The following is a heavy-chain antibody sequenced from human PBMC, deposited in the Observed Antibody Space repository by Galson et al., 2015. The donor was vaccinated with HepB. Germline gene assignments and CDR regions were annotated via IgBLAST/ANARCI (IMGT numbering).Heavy chain of an antibody. V-gene: IGHV4-59*01. CDR1: GGSISSYY. Sequence: ETLSLTCTVSGGSISSYYWSWIRQPPGKGLEWIGYIYYSGSTNYNPSLKSRVTISVDTSKNQFSLKLSSVTAADTAVYYCARTLRINWNDDEDAFDIWGQGTMVTVSS. CDR2: IYYSGST. J-gene: IGHJ3*02. CDR3: ARTLRINWNDDEDAFDI. D-gene: IGHD1-1*01.